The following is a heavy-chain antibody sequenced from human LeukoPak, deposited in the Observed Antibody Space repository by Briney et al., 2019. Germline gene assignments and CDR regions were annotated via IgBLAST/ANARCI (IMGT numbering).Heavy chain of an antibody. D-gene: IGHD3-10*02. CDR2: ISSSGSTI. CDR3: AELGITMIGGV. V-gene: IGHV3-48*03. J-gene: IGHJ6*04. CDR1: GFTLSSYE. Sequence: GGSLRLSCAASGFTLSSYEMNWVRQAPGKGLEWVTYISSSGSTIYYADSVKGRFTISRDNAKNSLYLQMNSLRAEDTAVYYCAELGITMIGGVWGKGTTVTISS.